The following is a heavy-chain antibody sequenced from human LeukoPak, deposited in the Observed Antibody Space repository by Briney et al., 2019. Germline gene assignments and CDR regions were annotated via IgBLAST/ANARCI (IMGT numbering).Heavy chain of an antibody. D-gene: IGHD3-10*01. CDR3: TIGMVRGVLYYYGMDV. CDR2: IRSKANSYAT. V-gene: IGHV3-73*01. CDR1: GFTFSGSA. Sequence: PGGSLRPSCAASGFTFSGSAMHWVRQASGKGLEWVGRIRSKANSYATAYAASVKGRFTISRDDSKNTAYLQMNSLKTEDTAVYYCTIGMVRGVLYYYGMDVWGQGTTVTVSS. J-gene: IGHJ6*02.